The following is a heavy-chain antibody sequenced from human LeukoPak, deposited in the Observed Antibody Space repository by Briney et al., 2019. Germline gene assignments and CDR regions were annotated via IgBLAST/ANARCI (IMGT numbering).Heavy chain of an antibody. J-gene: IGHJ4*02. V-gene: IGHV3-21*01. Sequence: GGSLRLSCAASGFTFSSYSMNWVRQAPGKGLEWVSSISSSSSYIYYADSVKGRFTISRDNAKNSLYLQMNSLRAEDTAVYYCARAVDTAMGTPSPIDYWDQGTLVTVSS. CDR1: GFTFSSYS. CDR3: ARAVDTAMGTPSPIDY. CDR2: ISSSSSYI. D-gene: IGHD5-18*01.